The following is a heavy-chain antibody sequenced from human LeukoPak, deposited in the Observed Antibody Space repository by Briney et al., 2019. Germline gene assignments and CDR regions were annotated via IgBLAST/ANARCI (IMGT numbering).Heavy chain of an antibody. CDR1: GGSFSGYY. CDR3: ARIITMVRGVIINWFDP. CDR2: INHSGST. V-gene: IGHV4-34*01. Sequence: SETLSLTCAVYGGSFSGYYWSWIRQPPGKGLEWLGEINHSGSTNYNPSLKSRVTISVDTSKNQFSLKLSSVTAADTAVYYCARIITMVRGVIINWFDPWGQGTLVTVSS. J-gene: IGHJ5*02. D-gene: IGHD3-10*01.